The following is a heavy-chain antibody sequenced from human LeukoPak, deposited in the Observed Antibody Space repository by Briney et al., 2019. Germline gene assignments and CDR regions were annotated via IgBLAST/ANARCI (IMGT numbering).Heavy chain of an antibody. CDR1: GGSFSGYY. CDR2: INHSGST. V-gene: IGHV4-34*01. Sequence: SETLSLTCAVYGGSFSGYYWSWIRQPPGKGLEWIGEINHSGSTYYNPSLKSRVTISVDRSKNQFSLKLSSVTAADTAVYYCARGLPAYYYGMDVWGQGTTVTVSS. CDR3: ARGLPAYYYGMDV. J-gene: IGHJ6*02.